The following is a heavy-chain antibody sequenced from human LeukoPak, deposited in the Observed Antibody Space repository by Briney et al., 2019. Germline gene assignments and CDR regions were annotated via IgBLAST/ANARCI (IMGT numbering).Heavy chain of an antibody. J-gene: IGHJ4*02. CDR3: ARGGYSSGWYRD. Sequence: PRGSLRLSCAASGFTVSTNYMNWVRQAPGKGLEWVSVVYSGGSTYYADSVKGRFTISRDNSKNTLYLQMSSLRAEDTAVYYCARGGYSSGWYRDWGQGTLVTVSS. CDR1: GFTVSTNY. D-gene: IGHD6-19*01. CDR2: VYSGGST. V-gene: IGHV3-53*01.